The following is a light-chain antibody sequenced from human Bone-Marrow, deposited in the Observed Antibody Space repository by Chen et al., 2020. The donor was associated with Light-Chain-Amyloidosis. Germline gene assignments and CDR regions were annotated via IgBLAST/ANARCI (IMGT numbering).Light chain of an antibody. V-gene: IGKV3-20*01. J-gene: IGKJ4*01. Sequence: EFVLTQSPGTLSLSPGEGANLSCRASQTITSTYLTWYQQKFGQAPRLLIYGSSSRATGIPDRFTGSGSGTDFTLTINRLEPEDFAMYYCQQYGTSPLTFGGGTKVEIK. CDR1: QTITSTY. CDR2: GSS. CDR3: QQYGTSPLT.